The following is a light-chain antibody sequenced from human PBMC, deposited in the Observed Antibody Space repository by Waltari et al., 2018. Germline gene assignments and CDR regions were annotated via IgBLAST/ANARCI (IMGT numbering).Light chain of an antibody. CDR2: KAS. Sequence: MTQSPATLSVSPGERATVSCRASQSVSSNLAWYQQKPGKAPKLLIYKASSLESGVPSRFSGSGSGTEFTLTISSLQPDDLATYYCQQYNTYTYSFGQGTKLEIK. J-gene: IGKJ2*03. CDR3: QQYNTYTYS. CDR1: QSVSSN. V-gene: IGKV1-5*03.